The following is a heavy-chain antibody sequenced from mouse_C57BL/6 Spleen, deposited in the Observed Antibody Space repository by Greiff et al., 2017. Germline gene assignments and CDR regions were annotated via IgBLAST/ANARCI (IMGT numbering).Heavy chain of an antibody. CDR2: ISDGGSYT. Sequence: EVQLQESGGGIVKPGGSLKLSCAASGFTFSSYAMSWVRQTPEKRLEWVATISDGGSYTYYPDNVKGRFTISRDNAKNNLYLQMSHLKSEDTAMYYCAREDYYGSSYYFDYWGQGTTLTVSS. CDR1: GFTFSSYA. CDR3: AREDYYGSSYYFDY. J-gene: IGHJ2*01. D-gene: IGHD1-1*01. V-gene: IGHV5-4*01.